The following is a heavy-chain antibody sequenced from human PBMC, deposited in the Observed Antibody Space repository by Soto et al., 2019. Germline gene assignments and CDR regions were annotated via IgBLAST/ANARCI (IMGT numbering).Heavy chain of an antibody. CDR2: ISGGST. CDR3: AKDPHYDFWSGSVFEY. J-gene: IGHJ4*02. Sequence: GGSLRLSCAASGFTLSSYAMSWVRQAPGKGLEWVSTISGGSTYYADSVKGRFTISRDNSKNTLYLQMNSLRAEDTAIYYCAKDPHYDFWSGSVFEYWGQGTLVTVSS. CDR1: GFTLSSYA. V-gene: IGHV3-23*01. D-gene: IGHD3-3*01.